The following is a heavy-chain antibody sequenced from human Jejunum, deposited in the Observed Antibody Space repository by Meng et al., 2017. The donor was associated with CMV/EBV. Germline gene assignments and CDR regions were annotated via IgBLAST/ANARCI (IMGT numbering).Heavy chain of an antibody. J-gene: IGHJ6*02. CDR1: FSTYA. CDR3: AKDSDSSSWYGDHYYGMDV. CDR2: ISDGGGT. D-gene: IGHD6-13*01. V-gene: IGHV3-23*01. Sequence: FSTYAMSWVRQAPGKGMDWVSSISDGGGTYDADSVKGRFTISRDNSKNTLYLQMNSLRAEDTAVYYCAKDSDSSSWYGDHYYGMDVWGQGTTVTVSS.